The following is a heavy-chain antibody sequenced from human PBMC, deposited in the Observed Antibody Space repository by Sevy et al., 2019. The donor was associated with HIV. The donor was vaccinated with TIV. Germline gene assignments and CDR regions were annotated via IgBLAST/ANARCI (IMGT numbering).Heavy chain of an antibody. CDR1: GYTLTELS. CDR2: FDPEDGET. D-gene: IGHD3-22*01. Sequence: ASVKVSCKVSGYTLTELSMHWVRQAPGKGLEWMGGFDPEDGETIYAQKFRGRVTMTEDTSTDTAYMELSSLRPEDTAVYYCATYYYDSSGYCYYFDYWGQGTLVTVSS. J-gene: IGHJ4*02. CDR3: ATYYYDSSGYCYYFDY. V-gene: IGHV1-24*01.